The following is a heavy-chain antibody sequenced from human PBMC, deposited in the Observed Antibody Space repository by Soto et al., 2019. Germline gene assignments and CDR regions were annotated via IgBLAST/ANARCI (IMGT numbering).Heavy chain of an antibody. CDR2: ISAYNGNT. CDR1: GYTFTSYG. Sequence: ASVKVSCKASGYTFTSYGISWVRQAPGQGLEWMGWISAYNGNTNYAQKLQGRVTMTTDTSTSTAYMELRSLRSDDTAVYYCARLADYQLLNYFDYSGQGPFVTVYS. V-gene: IGHV1-18*04. D-gene: IGHD2-2*01. CDR3: ARLADYQLLNYFDY. J-gene: IGHJ4*02.